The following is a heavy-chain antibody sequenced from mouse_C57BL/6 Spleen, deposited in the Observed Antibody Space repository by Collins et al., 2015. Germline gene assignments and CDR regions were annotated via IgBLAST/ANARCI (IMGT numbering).Heavy chain of an antibody. Sequence: DVQLQESGPGLVKPSQSLSLTCSVTGYSITSGYYWNWIRQFPGNKLEWMGYISYDGSNNYNPSLKNRISTTRDTSKNQFFLKLNSVTTEDTATYYCARYGNYEDYWGQGTTLTVSS. J-gene: IGHJ2*01. CDR1: GYSITSGYY. CDR2: ISYDGSN. CDR3: ARYGNYEDY. V-gene: IGHV3-6*01. D-gene: IGHD2-1*01.